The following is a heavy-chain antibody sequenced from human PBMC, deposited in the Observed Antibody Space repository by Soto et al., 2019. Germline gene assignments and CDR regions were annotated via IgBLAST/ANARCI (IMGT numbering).Heavy chain of an antibody. D-gene: IGHD3-10*01. J-gene: IGHJ4*02. V-gene: IGHV4-31*03. CDR3: ATGDAWAVLLAY. CDR1: GGSISSGGYY. Sequence: SETLSLTCTVSGGSISSGGYYWSWIRQRPDTGLEWIGQIYYTGSTYYNPSLKSRVTISLDTSKNQFSLWLTSVTAADTAIYYCATGDAWAVLLAYWGRRTLVAVCS. CDR2: IYYTGST.